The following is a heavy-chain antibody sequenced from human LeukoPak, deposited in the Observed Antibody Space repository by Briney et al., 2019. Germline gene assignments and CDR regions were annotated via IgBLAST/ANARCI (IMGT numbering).Heavy chain of an antibody. Sequence: PSETLSLTCAVYGGSFSGYYWSWIRQPPGKGLEWIGEINHSGSTNYNPSLKSRVTISVDTSKNQFSLKLSSVTAADTAVYYCARANPRGGGWYRGYFDYWGQGTLVTVSS. J-gene: IGHJ4*02. CDR3: ARANPRGGGWYRGYFDY. CDR1: GGSFSGYY. V-gene: IGHV4-34*01. D-gene: IGHD6-19*01. CDR2: INHSGST.